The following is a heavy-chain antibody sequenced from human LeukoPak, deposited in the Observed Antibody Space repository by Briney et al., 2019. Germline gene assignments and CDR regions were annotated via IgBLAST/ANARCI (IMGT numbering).Heavy chain of an antibody. D-gene: IGHD2-21*02. CDR1: GYTFTGYY. J-gene: IGHJ6*02. CDR2: INPNSGGT. V-gene: IGHV1-2*02. Sequence: ASVKVSCKASGYTFTGYYMHWVRQAPGQGLEWMGWINPNSGGTNYAQTFQGRVTMTRDTSISTAYMELSRLRSDDTAVYYCARAADDCGGDCGVWGQGTTVTVSS. CDR3: ARAADDCGGDCGV.